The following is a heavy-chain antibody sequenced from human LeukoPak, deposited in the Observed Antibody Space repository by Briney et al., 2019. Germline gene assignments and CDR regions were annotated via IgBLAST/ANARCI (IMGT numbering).Heavy chain of an antibody. V-gene: IGHV4-59*01. Sequence: SETLSLTCTVSGGSISSYYWSWIRQPPGKGLEWIGYIYYSGSTNYNPSLKSRVTISVDTSKNQFSLKLSSVTAADTAVYYCARASGIAAAGPGIGRYWGQGTLVTVSS. CDR2: IYYSGST. J-gene: IGHJ4*02. CDR3: ARASGIAAAGPGIGRY. CDR1: GGSISSYY. D-gene: IGHD6-13*01.